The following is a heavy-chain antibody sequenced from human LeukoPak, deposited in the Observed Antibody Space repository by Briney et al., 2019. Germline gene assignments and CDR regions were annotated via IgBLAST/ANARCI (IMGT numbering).Heavy chain of an antibody. Sequence: PSETLSLTCAVYGGSFSGYYWSWIRQPPGKGLEWIGEINHSGSTNCNPSLKSRVTISVDTSKNQFSLKLSSVTAADTAVYYCARGPKISSGWYPGRSGHDYWGQGTLVTVSS. CDR1: GGSFSGYY. CDR2: INHSGST. J-gene: IGHJ4*02. V-gene: IGHV4-34*01. D-gene: IGHD6-19*01. CDR3: ARGPKISSGWYPGRSGHDY.